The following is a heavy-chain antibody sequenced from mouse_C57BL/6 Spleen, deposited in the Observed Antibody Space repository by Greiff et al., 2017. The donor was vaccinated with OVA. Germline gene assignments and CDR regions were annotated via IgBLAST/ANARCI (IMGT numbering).Heavy chain of an antibody. Sequence: QVQLQQSGAELVMPGASVKLSCKASGYTFTSYWMHWVKQRPGQGLEWIGEIDPSDSYTNYNQKFKGKSTLTVDKSSSTAYMQLSSLTSEDSAVYYCARRVMVTTYAMDYWGQGTSVTVSS. CDR3: ARRVMVTTYAMDY. V-gene: IGHV1-69*01. D-gene: IGHD2-2*01. J-gene: IGHJ4*01. CDR2: IDPSDSYT. CDR1: GYTFTSYW.